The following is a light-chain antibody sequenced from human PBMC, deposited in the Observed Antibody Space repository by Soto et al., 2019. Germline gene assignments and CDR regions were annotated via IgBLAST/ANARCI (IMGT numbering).Light chain of an antibody. CDR2: EVS. Sequence: QSALTQPASVSGSPGQSITISCTGTSSDVGGYNYVSWYQQHPGKAPKLIIYEVSNRPSGVSNRFSGSKSGNTASLTSSGLQAEDEAEYYCNSYTSKSTGVFGTGTKLTVL. CDR1: SSDVGGYNY. V-gene: IGLV2-14*01. J-gene: IGLJ1*01. CDR3: NSYTSKSTGV.